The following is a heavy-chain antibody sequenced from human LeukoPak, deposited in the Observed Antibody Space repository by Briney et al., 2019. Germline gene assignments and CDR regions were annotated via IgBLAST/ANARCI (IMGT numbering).Heavy chain of an antibody. J-gene: IGHJ6*03. CDR1: GGSISSSSYY. Sequence: SETLSLTCTVSGGSISSSSYYWGWIRQPPGKGLEWIGSIYYSGSTYYNPSLKSRVTISVDTSKNQFSLKLSSVTAADTAVYYCARLGYSPYYCMDVWGKGTTVTVSS. D-gene: IGHD6-13*01. CDR3: ARLGYSPYYCMDV. V-gene: IGHV4-39*01. CDR2: IYYSGST.